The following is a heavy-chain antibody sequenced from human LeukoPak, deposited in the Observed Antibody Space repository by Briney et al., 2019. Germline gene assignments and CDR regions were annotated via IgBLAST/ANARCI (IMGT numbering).Heavy chain of an antibody. CDR2: KYQSGST. D-gene: IGHD6-19*01. V-gene: IGHV4-38-2*01. CDR1: GYSMSSGYY. Sequence: SETLSLTCAVSGYSMSSGYYWGWIRQPPGKGLEWIGSKYQSGSTYYNPSLKSRVTISLDTSKNHFSLKLSSVTAADTAVYYCARVGTGSSSGHLDYWGQGTLVTDSS. CDR3: ARVGTGSSSGHLDY. J-gene: IGHJ4*02.